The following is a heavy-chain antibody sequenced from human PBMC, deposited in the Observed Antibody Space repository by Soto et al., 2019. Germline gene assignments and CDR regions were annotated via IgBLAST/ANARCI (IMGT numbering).Heavy chain of an antibody. D-gene: IGHD3-10*01. CDR2: VYYNENT. Sequence: SETLSLTCSVSGGSSSSFTYYWGWIRQPPGKGLEWIGTVYYNENTYYNPSLKSRVTITVDTAKNQFSLNLRSVTAADTAMYFCARRERYYGSPGWFSPWSPGTMVIVSS. CDR3: ARRERYYGSPGWFSP. CDR1: GGSSSSFTYY. J-gene: IGHJ5*02. V-gene: IGHV4-39*01.